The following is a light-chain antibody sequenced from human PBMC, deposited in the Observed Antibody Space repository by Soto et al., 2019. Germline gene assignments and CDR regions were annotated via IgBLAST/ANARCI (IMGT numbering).Light chain of an antibody. CDR2: GAS. CDR3: QQYNKWPRT. V-gene: IGKV3-15*01. J-gene: IGKJ2*01. CDR1: QSVSSSY. Sequence: EIVLTQSPGTLSLSPWEIATLSCRASQSVSSSYLAWYQQKPGQAPRLLIYGASTTATGIPARFSGSGSGTEFTLTISSLQSEDFAVYNCQQYNKWPRTFGQGTKVDIK.